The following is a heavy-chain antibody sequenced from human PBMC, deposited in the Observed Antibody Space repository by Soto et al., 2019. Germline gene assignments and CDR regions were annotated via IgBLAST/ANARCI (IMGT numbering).Heavy chain of an antibody. Sequence: GGSLRLSCAASGFPFISYSMNWVRQAPGKGLDWVSSISSSSSYIYYADSVKGRFTISRDNAKNSLYLQMNSLRAEDTAVYYCARDREYDSSGMYYYYGMDVWGQGTTVTVSS. V-gene: IGHV3-21*01. J-gene: IGHJ6*02. D-gene: IGHD3-22*01. CDR3: ARDREYDSSGMYYYYGMDV. CDR2: ISSSSSYI. CDR1: GFPFISYS.